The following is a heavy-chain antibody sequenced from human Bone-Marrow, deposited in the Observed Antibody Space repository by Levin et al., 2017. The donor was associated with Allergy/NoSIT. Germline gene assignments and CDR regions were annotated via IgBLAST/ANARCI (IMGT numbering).Heavy chain of an antibody. CDR2: TNRHGNIT. CDR3: ARDATGGVITGGRTFDV. D-gene: IGHD3-10*01. CDR1: GFSFNRFA. V-gene: IGHV3-23*01. Sequence: GGSLRLSCAASGFSFNRFAMAWVRQAPGKGLEWVSATNRHGNITFYADSVKGRFTISRDNPTHTLYLQMNSLRAEDTAIYFCARDATGGVITGGRTFDVWGQGTMVIVSS. J-gene: IGHJ3*01.